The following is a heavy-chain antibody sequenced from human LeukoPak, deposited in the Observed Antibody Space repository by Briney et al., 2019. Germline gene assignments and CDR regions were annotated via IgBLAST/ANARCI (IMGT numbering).Heavy chain of an antibody. CDR2: IYYSGST. V-gene: IGHV4-39*01. CDR3: ARLNSSGYYLYLSFDY. J-gene: IGHJ4*02. CDR1: GGSISSSSYY. D-gene: IGHD3-22*01. Sequence: SETLSLTCTVSGGSISSSSYYCGWIRQPPGKGRGWSVSIYYSGSTYDHPSLKSRVTISVDTSKNQFSLKLSSVTAADTAVYYCARLNSSGYYLYLSFDYWGQGTLVTVS.